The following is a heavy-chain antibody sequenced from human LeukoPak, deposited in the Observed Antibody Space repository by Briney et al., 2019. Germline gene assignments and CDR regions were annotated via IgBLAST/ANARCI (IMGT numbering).Heavy chain of an antibody. Sequence: SETLSLTCAVYGGSFSGYYWGWIRQPPGKGLEWIGEINHSGSTNYNPSLKSRVTISVDTSKNQFSLKLSSVTAADTAVYYCARGPSPGDPSRFDYWGQGTLVTVSS. D-gene: IGHD3-10*01. J-gene: IGHJ4*02. CDR3: ARGPSPGDPSRFDY. CDR1: GGSFSGYY. V-gene: IGHV4-34*01. CDR2: INHSGST.